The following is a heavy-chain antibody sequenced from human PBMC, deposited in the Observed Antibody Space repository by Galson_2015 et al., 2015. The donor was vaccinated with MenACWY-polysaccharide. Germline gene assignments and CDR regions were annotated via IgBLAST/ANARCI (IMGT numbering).Heavy chain of an antibody. J-gene: IGHJ4*02. D-gene: IGHD3-10*01. V-gene: IGHV3-30-3*01. Sequence: SLRLSCAASEFTFRSHAMHWVRQAPGKGLEWVAVISADGSNKYYADSVKGRFTISRDNSENRLSLQVNSLRAEDTAVYYCAGGGYSGSGANLYYFDFWGQGTLVTVSS. CDR2: ISADGSNK. CDR1: EFTFRSHA. CDR3: AGGGYSGSGANLYYFDF.